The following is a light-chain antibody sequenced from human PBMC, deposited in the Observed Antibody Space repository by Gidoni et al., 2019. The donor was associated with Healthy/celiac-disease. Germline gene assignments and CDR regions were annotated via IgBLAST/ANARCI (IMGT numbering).Light chain of an antibody. CDR3: QQRSNWPLT. V-gene: IGKV3-11*01. Sequence: DIVLTQSPATLSLSPGERATLSCRASQGVTSYVAWYQQKPGQAPRLLIYDASNRATGIPARFSGSGSGTDFTLTISSLEPEDLAVYYCQQRSNWPLTFGGGTKVEIK. J-gene: IGKJ4*01. CDR2: DAS. CDR1: QGVTSY.